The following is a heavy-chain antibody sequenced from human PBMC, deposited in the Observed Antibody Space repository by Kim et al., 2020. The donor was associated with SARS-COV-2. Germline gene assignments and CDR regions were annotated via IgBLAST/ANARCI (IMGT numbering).Heavy chain of an antibody. D-gene: IGHD3-10*01. Sequence: PSLKGRVTISVDTAKNQFSLKRSSVTAADTAVYYCARLWFGELLWSGMDVWGQGTTVTVSS. J-gene: IGHJ6*02. V-gene: IGHV4-39*07. CDR3: ARLWFGELLWSGMDV.